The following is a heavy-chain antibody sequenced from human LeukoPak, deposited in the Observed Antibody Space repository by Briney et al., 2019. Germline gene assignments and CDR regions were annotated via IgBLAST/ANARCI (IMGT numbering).Heavy chain of an antibody. V-gene: IGHV3-23*01. D-gene: IGHD3-22*01. CDR3: ARDRPNYYGSDGHYYRRDGDY. J-gene: IGHJ4*02. CDR2: ITSRGEST. CDR1: GFTFNSYE. Sequence: GGSLRLSCAASGFTFNSYEMNWVRQAPGKGLEWVSSITSRGESTWYVDSVKGRFTITRDNSVNTLYLQMHSPRAEDTAVYYCARDRPNYYGSDGHYYRRDGDYWGRGTLVSVSS.